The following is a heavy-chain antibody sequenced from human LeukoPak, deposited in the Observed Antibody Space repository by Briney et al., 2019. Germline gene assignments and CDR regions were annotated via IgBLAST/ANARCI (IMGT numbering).Heavy chain of an antibody. Sequence: GGSLRLSCAASGFTFSSYAMHWVRQAPGKGLEWVAVISYDGSNKYYADSVKGRFTISRDNPKNTLYLQMNSLRAEDTAVYYCAREWAEDSSGWTHFDYWGQGTLVTVSS. CDR2: ISYDGSNK. CDR1: GFTFSSYA. CDR3: AREWAEDSSGWTHFDY. J-gene: IGHJ4*02. D-gene: IGHD6-19*01. V-gene: IGHV3-30-3*01.